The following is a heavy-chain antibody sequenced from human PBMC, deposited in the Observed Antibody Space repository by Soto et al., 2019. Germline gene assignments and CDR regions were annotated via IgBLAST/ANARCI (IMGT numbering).Heavy chain of an antibody. CDR1: GESFSGYY. CDR2: INHSGST. J-gene: IGHJ4*02. Sequence: SETLSLTCAVYGESFSGYYWSWIRQTPGKGLEWIGEINHSGSTNQNPTLKSRVTISVDTSKNQFSLKLSSVTAADTAVYYCARGDPYYDFWTGYYNYFDYWGQGNLVTVSS. D-gene: IGHD3-3*01. V-gene: IGHV4-34*01. CDR3: ARGDPYYDFWTGYYNYFDY.